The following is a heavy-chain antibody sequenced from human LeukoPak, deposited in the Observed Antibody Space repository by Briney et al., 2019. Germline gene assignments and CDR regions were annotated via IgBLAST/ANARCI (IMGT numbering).Heavy chain of an antibody. Sequence: SSETLSLTCTVSGGSVSSGSYYWSWIRQPPGKGLEWIGYIYYSGSTNYNPSLKSQVTISVDTSKNQFSLKLSSVTAADTAVYYCARDIWHSSSPYYYYGMDVWGQGTTVTVSS. CDR3: ARDIWHSSSPYYYYGMDV. CDR2: IYYSGST. J-gene: IGHJ6*02. CDR1: GGSVSSGSYY. D-gene: IGHD6-6*01. V-gene: IGHV4-61*01.